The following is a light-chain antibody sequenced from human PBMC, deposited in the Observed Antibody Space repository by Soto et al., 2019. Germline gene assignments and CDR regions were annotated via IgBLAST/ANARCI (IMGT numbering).Light chain of an antibody. CDR1: SGHSNYA. J-gene: IGLJ2*01. Sequence: QLVLTQSPSASASLGASVKLTCTLSSGHSNYAIAWHQQQSEKGPRYLMKLNSDGSHSKGDGIPDRFSGSSSGAERDLTISGLQSEDEADYYCQTWGSGIVVFGGGTKVTV. V-gene: IGLV4-69*01. CDR3: QTWGSGIVV. CDR2: LNSDGSH.